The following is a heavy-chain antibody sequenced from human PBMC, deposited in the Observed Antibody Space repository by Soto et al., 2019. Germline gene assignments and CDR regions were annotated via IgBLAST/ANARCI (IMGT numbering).Heavy chain of an antibody. J-gene: IGHJ6*02. Sequence: GGSLRLSCAASGFTVSSNYMSWVRQAPGKGLEWVSVIYSGGSTYYADSVKGRFTISRDNSKNTLYLQMNSLRAEDTAVYYCARDFWAGAYYYYRLDVCGQGTTVPVYS. D-gene: IGHD3-3*01. V-gene: IGHV3-66*01. CDR1: GFTVSSNY. CDR2: IYSGGST. CDR3: ARDFWAGAYYYYRLDV.